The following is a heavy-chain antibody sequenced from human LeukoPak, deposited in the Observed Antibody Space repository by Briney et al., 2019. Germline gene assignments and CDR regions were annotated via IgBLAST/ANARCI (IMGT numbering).Heavy chain of an antibody. CDR2: INQGGSVK. V-gene: IGHV3-7*01. D-gene: IGHD3-10*01. J-gene: IGHJ4*02. Sequence: PGGSLRLSCAASGFTFRSYWMSWVRQAPGKGLEWVANINQGGSVKYYVDSVKGRFTISRDDAKNSLYVQMNSLRDEDTAVYYCAKESGYYGSGRYYFDYWGQGTLVTVSS. CDR1: GFTFRSYW. CDR3: AKESGYYGSGRYYFDY.